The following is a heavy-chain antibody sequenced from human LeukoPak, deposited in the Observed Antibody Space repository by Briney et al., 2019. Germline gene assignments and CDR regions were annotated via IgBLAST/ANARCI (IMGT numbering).Heavy chain of an antibody. Sequence: GGSLRLSCAASGFTFSNYDMSWVRQAPGKGLEWVSAITGSGSGIYYADSMKSRFTISRDNSKNTLYLQINSLRAEDTAVYYCAKWGDYDVLTGYYVSDYWGQGTLVTVSS. D-gene: IGHD3-9*01. CDR3: AKWGDYDVLTGYYVSDY. J-gene: IGHJ4*02. CDR1: GFTFSNYD. CDR2: ITGSGSGI. V-gene: IGHV3-23*01.